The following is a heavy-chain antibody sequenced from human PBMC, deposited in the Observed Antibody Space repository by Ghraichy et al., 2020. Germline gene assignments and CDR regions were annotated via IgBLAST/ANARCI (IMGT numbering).Heavy chain of an antibody. Sequence: SETLSLTCTVSGVSIRSYYWSWIRQPAGKGLEWIGRIYVSGSTNYNPSLKSRVTLSLDTTNSQFSLRLTSVTAADTAVYYCASTYFDFWSDSSEHGMDVWGQGTAVTVSS. CDR2: IYVSGST. V-gene: IGHV4-4*07. CDR3: ASTYFDFWSDSSEHGMDV. CDR1: GVSIRSYY. D-gene: IGHD3-3*01. J-gene: IGHJ6*02.